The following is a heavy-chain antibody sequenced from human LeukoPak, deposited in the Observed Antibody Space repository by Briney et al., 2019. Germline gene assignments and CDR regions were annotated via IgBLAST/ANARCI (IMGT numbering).Heavy chain of an antibody. J-gene: IGHJ6*02. CDR3: ARAVVVPAAKGGYYYYYYGMDV. Sequence: SETLSLTCAVYGGSFSGYYWSWIRQPPGKGLEWIGEINHSGSTNYNPSLKSRVTISVDTSKNQFSLKLSSVTAADTAVYYCARAVVVPAAKGGYYYYYYGMDVWGQGTTVTVSS. D-gene: IGHD2-2*01. CDR1: GGSFSGYY. V-gene: IGHV4-34*01. CDR2: INHSGST.